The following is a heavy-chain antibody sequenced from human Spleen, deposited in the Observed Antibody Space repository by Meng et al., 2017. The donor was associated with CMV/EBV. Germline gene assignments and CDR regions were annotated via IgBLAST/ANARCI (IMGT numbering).Heavy chain of an antibody. Sequence: SETLSLTCTVSGGSRSSSYYWGWIRQPPGTGLEWIGNIYYSGSTYYNPSLKSRVTISVDTSKNQFSLKLSSVTAADTAVYYCASYDFWSGYYFDYWGQGTLVTVSS. CDR2: IYYSGST. CDR1: GGSRSSSYY. J-gene: IGHJ4*02. V-gene: IGHV4-39*01. D-gene: IGHD3-3*01. CDR3: ASYDFWSGYYFDY.